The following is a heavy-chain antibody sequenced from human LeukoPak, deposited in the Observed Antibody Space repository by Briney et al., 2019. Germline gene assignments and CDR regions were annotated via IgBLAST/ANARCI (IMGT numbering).Heavy chain of an antibody. Sequence: GGSLRLSCAASGFTFSSYAMGWVRQAPGKGLEWVSTISGSGNSAYYADSVKGRFTISRDNAKNSLYLQMNSLRAEDTAVYYCARDSGYDYVWGSYRLDYWGQGTLVTVSS. D-gene: IGHD3-16*02. V-gene: IGHV3-23*01. CDR3: ARDSGYDYVWGSYRLDY. CDR1: GFTFSSYA. J-gene: IGHJ4*02. CDR2: ISGSGNSA.